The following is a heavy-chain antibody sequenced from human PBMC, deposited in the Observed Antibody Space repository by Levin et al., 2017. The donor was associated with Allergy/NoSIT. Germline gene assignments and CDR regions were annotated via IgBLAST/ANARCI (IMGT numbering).Heavy chain of an antibody. D-gene: IGHD2-15*01. CDR1: GFTFSSYS. CDR2: ISSSSSTI. CDR3: ARGRRVVVVVAANSDPNMDV. J-gene: IGHJ6*03. Sequence: PGGSLRLSCAASGFTFSSYSMNWVRQAPGKGLEWVSYISSSSSTIYYADSVKGRFTISRDNAKNSLYLQMNSLRDEDTAVYYCARGRRVVVVVAANSDPNMDVWGKGTTVTVSS. V-gene: IGHV3-48*02.